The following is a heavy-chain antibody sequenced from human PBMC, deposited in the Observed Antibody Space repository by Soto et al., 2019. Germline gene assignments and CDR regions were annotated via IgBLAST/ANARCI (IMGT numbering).Heavy chain of an antibody. V-gene: IGHV5-10-1*01. Sequence: RGESLKISCKGSGYSFTSYWISCVRQMPGKGLEWMGRIDPSDSYTNYSPSFQGHVTISADKSISTAYLQWSSLKASDTAMYYCARPLAGYYYYGMDVWGEGTKVTVSS. J-gene: IGHJ6*04. CDR3: ARPLAGYYYYGMDV. CDR2: IDPSDSYT. CDR1: GYSFTSYW.